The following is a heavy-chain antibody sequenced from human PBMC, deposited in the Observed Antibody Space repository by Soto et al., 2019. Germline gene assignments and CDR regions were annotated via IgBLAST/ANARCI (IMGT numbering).Heavy chain of an antibody. D-gene: IGHD6-19*01. CDR1: GFTFSSYT. CDR3: SRDRSGVLGSLVAFDI. V-gene: IGHV3-21*06. Sequence: EVQLVESGGGLVKPGGSLRLSCAASGFTFSSYTMNWVRQAPGKGLEWVSTLSSSSSYIYYADSVKGRFTISRDNAKNSLYLQMNTLRAEDTAVYYCSRDRSGVLGSLVAFDIWGQGTMVTVSS. J-gene: IGHJ3*02. CDR2: LSSSSSYI.